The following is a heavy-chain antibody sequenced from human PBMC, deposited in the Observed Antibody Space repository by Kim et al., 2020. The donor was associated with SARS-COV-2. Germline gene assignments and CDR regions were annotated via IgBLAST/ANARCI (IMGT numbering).Heavy chain of an antibody. D-gene: IGHD5-12*01. CDR1: GYTLTELS. Sequence: ASVKVSCKVSGYTLTELSMHWVRQAPGKGLEWMGGFDPEDGETIYAQKFQGRVTMTEDTSTDTAYMELSSLRSEDTAVYYCATVRRWLQLLYYYYYDMDVWGQGTTVTVSS. CDR2: FDPEDGET. CDR3: ATVRRWLQLLYYYYYDMDV. V-gene: IGHV1-24*01. J-gene: IGHJ6*02.